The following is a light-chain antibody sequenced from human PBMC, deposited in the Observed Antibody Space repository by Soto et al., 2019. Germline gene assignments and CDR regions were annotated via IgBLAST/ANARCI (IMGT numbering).Light chain of an antibody. CDR3: QHYNGFSSSVT. V-gene: IGKV1-5*01. J-gene: IGKJ3*01. CDR1: QTISSW. Sequence: DIQMTQSPSTLSASVGDRVTITCRAIQTISSWLAWYQQKPGKAPNLLIYDASSLQSGVPSRFSGSGSGTEFTLTISSLQPEDFATYYCQHYNGFSSSVTFGPGTKVDIK. CDR2: DAS.